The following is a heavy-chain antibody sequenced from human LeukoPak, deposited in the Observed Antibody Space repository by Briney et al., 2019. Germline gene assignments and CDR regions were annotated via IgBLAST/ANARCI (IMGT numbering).Heavy chain of an antibody. CDR3: AKEPSIAAAFDCFFDP. D-gene: IGHD6-13*01. Sequence: GGSLRLSCAASGFTFSSYAMSWVRQAPGRGLEWVSAISGSGGSTYYADSVKGRFTISRDNSKNTLYLQMNSLRAEDTAVYYCAKEPSIAAAFDCFFDPWGQGTLVTVSS. CDR2: ISGSGGST. CDR1: GFTFSSYA. J-gene: IGHJ5*02. V-gene: IGHV3-23*01.